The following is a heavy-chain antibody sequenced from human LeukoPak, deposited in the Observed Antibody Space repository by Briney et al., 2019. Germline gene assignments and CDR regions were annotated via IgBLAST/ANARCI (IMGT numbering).Heavy chain of an antibody. CDR3: TRRSNYDNWNYEIYFDY. CDR1: GFTFSGSA. CDR2: IRSKANSYAT. J-gene: IGHJ4*02. V-gene: IGHV3-73*01. Sequence: GGSLRLSCAASGFTFSGSAMHWVRQASGKGLEWVGRIRSKANSYATAYAASVKGRFTISRDDSKNTAYLQMNSLKTEDTAAYYCTRRSNYDNWNYEIYFDYWGQGTLVTVSS. D-gene: IGHD1-7*01.